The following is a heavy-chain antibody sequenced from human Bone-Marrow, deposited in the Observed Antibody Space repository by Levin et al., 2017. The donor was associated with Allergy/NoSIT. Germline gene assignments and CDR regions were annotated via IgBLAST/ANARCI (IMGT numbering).Heavy chain of an antibody. D-gene: IGHD3-22*01. CDR2: FSYTGGP. V-gene: IGHV4-39*01. CDR3: TNRHYYDNDGREN. Sequence: KSSETLSLTCSVSGGSINSSYYYWGWVRQSPGKGLEWIGSFSYTGGPYYNPSLKSRVTMSVDTSKTQFSLRLNSVTAADAAVYYCTNRHYYDNDGRENWGQGTLVTVSS. J-gene: IGHJ4*02. CDR1: GGSINSSYYY.